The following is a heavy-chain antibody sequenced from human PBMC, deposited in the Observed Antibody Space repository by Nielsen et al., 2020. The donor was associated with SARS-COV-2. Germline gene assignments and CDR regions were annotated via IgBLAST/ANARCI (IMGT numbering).Heavy chain of an antibody. Sequence: GESRKISCAASGFTFSTYAMNRVRQAPGKGLEWVSVIGDDGTGINYANSVKGRFTISRDNSKNTLYLQMNSLRAEDTAVYYCAKARAGRYPQSRILDNWAQGTLVTVSA. CDR1: GFTFSTYA. CDR2: IGDDGTGI. J-gene: IGHJ4*02. D-gene: IGHD2-21*01. V-gene: IGHV3-23*01. CDR3: AKARAGRYPQSRILDN.